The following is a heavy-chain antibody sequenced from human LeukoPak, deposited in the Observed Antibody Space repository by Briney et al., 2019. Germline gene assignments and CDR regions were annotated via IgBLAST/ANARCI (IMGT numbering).Heavy chain of an antibody. J-gene: IGHJ4*02. D-gene: IGHD5-18*01. CDR2: ISGSGGST. CDR1: GFTFSNYV. CDR3: AKLYSYGYPLDY. Sequence: GGSLRLSCAASGFTFSNYVMSWVRQAPGKGLEWVSAISGSGGSTYYADSVKGRFTISRDNSKNTLYLQMNSLRAEDTAVYYCAKLYSYGYPLDYWGQGTLVTVSS. V-gene: IGHV3-23*01.